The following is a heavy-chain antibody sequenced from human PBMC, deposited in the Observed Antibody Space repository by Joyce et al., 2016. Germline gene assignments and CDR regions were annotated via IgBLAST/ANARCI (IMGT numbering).Heavy chain of an antibody. CDR3: ARGGISYYYAMDV. J-gene: IGHJ6*02. CDR1: GSKLSSSS. Sequence: QLVESGGGVVKAGGFLRLSCEASGSKLSSSSMSWFRQAPGKGPVWVAAISATSYYRFHAETGGGRFTVSRDNAKKTLYLQMNSLRAEDSAVFYCARGGISYYYAMDVWGQGTTVTVSS. V-gene: IGHV3-21*01. D-gene: IGHD3-16*01. CDR2: ISATSYYR.